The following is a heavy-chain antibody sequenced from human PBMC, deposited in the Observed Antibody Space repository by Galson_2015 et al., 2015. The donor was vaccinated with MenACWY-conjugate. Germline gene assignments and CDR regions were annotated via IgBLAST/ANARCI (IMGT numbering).Heavy chain of an antibody. D-gene: IGHD4-17*01. CDR1: GFPLSGYW. J-gene: IGHJ3*01. V-gene: IGHV3-7*03. CDR3: ARDHPSTYGIAWDLFEL. Sequence: LRLSCAASGFPLSGYWMAWVRQAPGKGLEWVANIKQDGSEKYYVDSVKGRFTISRDNAKNSLYLEMNSLRAEDTAVYYCARDHPSTYGIAWDLFELWGQGTMVTVSS. CDR2: IKQDGSEK.